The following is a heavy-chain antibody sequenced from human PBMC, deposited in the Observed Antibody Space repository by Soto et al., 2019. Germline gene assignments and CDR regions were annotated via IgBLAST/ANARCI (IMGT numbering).Heavy chain of an antibody. CDR2: ISYSGST. V-gene: IGHV4-31*03. Sequence: QVQLQESGPGLVQPSQTLSLTCTVSGGSISSGGYYWSWIRQQPGTGLEWIGHISYSGSTYYNTSLKRRVTISLDTSSNQFSLIVNSVTAADTAVYYCARGVLHWGQGTLVTVSS. CDR1: GGSISSGGYY. CDR3: ARGVLH. J-gene: IGHJ4*01.